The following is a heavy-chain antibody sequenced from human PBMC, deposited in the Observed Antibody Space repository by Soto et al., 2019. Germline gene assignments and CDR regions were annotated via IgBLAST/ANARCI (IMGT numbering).Heavy chain of an antibody. Sequence: EVQLLESGGGLVQPGGSLRLSCAASGFTFTNYAMGWIRQAPGKGLEWVSGTSGSGVSTYYADSVKGRFTISRDNSKSTLYLQMNSLRAEDTAVYYWAKGVSQPKEYYFDDWGQGTLVTVSS. CDR2: TSGSGVST. CDR1: GFTFTNYA. D-gene: IGHD2-2*01. V-gene: IGHV3-23*01. CDR3: AKGVSQPKEYYFDD. J-gene: IGHJ4*02.